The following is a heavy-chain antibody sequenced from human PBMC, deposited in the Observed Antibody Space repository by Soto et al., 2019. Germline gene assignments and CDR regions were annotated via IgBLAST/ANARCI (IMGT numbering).Heavy chain of an antibody. D-gene: IGHD2-15*01. CDR3: ARTVSGGSPRVAFDI. Sequence: EVQLVESGGGLVQPGGSLRLSCAASGFTFSSYWMSWVRQAPGKGLEGVANIKQDGSEKYYVDSVKGRFTISRDNAKNSLYLQMNSLRAEDTAVYYCARTVSGGSPRVAFDIWGQGTMVTVSS. J-gene: IGHJ3*02. CDR2: IKQDGSEK. V-gene: IGHV3-7*01. CDR1: GFTFSSYW.